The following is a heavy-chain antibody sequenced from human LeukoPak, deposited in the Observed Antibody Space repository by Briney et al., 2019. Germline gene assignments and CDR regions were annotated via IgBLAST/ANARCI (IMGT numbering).Heavy chain of an antibody. D-gene: IGHD3-22*01. J-gene: IGHJ4*02. CDR1: GGSISSGGYY. Sequence: PSETLSLTCTVSGGSISSGGYYWSWIRQHPGKGLEWIGYIYYSGITYYNPSLKSRVIMLVDTSKNQFSLKLSSVTAADTAVYYCARVFPDSTGAYRYLDYWGQGMLVTVSS. CDR3: ARVFPDSTGAYRYLDY. CDR2: IYYSGIT. V-gene: IGHV4-31*03.